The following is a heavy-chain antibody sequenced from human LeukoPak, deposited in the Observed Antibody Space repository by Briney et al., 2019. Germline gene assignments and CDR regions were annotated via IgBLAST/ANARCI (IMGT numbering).Heavy chain of an antibody. Sequence: SETLSLTCTVSGGSISSYYWSWIRQPPGKGLEWIGYIYYSGSTNYNPSLKSRLTISVDTSKNQFSLKLSSVTAADTAVYYCARDNVVVVAATVYYYYGMDVWGQGTTVTVSS. CDR1: GGSISSYY. V-gene: IGHV4-59*01. CDR3: ARDNVVVVAATVYYYYGMDV. D-gene: IGHD2-15*01. CDR2: IYYSGST. J-gene: IGHJ6*02.